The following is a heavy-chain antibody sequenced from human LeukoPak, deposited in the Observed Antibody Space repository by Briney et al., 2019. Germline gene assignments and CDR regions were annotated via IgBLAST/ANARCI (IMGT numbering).Heavy chain of an antibody. CDR3: ARGRPGIRYFDWLFDY. V-gene: IGHV4-30-2*01. CDR1: GGSISSGGYY. J-gene: IGHJ4*02. D-gene: IGHD3-9*01. CDR2: IYHSGST. Sequence: NPSETLSLTCTVSGGSISSGGYYWSWIRQHPGKGLEWIGYIYHSGSTYYNPSLKSRVTISVDRSKNQFSLKLSSVTAADTAVYYCARGRPGIRYFDWLFDYWGQGTLVTVSS.